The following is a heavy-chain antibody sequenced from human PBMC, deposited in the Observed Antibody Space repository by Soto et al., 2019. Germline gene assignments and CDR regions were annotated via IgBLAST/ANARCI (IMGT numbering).Heavy chain of an antibody. CDR2: ISGSGGST. CDR3: AKDLRLPMVRGPRPFGWFDT. V-gene: IGHV3-23*01. D-gene: IGHD3-10*01. Sequence: GVLRLSCAASGFTFSSYAMSWVRQAPGKGLEWVSAISGSGGSTYYADSVKGRFTISRDNSKNTLYLQMNSLRAEDTAVYYCAKDLRLPMVRGPRPFGWFDTWGHGTPVTVSS. J-gene: IGHJ5*01. CDR1: GFTFSSYA.